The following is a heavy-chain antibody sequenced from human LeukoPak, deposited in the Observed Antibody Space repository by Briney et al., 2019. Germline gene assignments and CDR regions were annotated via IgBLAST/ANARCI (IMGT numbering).Heavy chain of an antibody. D-gene: IGHD6-6*01. V-gene: IGHV4-59*01. J-gene: IGHJ4*02. CDR3: ARARASSIAARGVFDY. CDR1: GGSISSYY. CDR2: IYYSGST. Sequence: SETLSLTCTVSGGSISSYYWSWIRQPPGKGLEWIGYIYYSGSTNYNPSLKSRVTISVDTSKNQFSLKLSSVTAADTAVYYCARARASSIAARGVFDYWGQGTLVTVSS.